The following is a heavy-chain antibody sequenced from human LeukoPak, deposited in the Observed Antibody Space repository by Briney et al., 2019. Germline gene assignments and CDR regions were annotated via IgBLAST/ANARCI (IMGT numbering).Heavy chain of an antibody. J-gene: IGHJ4*02. CDR2: INHSGST. D-gene: IGHD5-24*01. CDR1: GGSFSGYY. Sequence: MASETLSLTCAVYGGSFSGYYWSWIRQPPGKGLEWIGEINHSGSTNYNPSLKSRVTISVDTSKNQFSLKLSSVTAADTAVYYCARWDGYSKFDHWGQGTLVTVSS. V-gene: IGHV4-34*01. CDR3: ARWDGYSKFDH.